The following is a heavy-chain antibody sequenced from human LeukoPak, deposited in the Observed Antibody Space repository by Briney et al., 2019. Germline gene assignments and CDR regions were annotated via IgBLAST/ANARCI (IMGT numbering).Heavy chain of an antibody. CDR2: IKGDGSEK. J-gene: IGHJ4*02. D-gene: IGHD1-26*01. Sequence: GGCLRLSCAASGFTLRNHWMGWVRQAPGKGLEWVANIKGDGSEKEQVDSVKGRLTICRDKGKGLMYIPMNSLRAKDTAIYFCATKTSGTYGYFEYWGQGNLVTVSS. CDR3: ATKTSGTYGYFEY. CDR1: GFTLRNHW. V-gene: IGHV3-7*05.